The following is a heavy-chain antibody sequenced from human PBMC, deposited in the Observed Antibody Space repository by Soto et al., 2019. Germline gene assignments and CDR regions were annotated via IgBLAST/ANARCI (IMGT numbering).Heavy chain of an antibody. CDR1: GFTFTSYS. CDR2: ISGSGEHT. D-gene: IGHD6-13*01. V-gene: IGHV3-23*01. CDR3: AKRASSSWSPLDY. Sequence: GGSLRLSCAASGFTFTSYSISWVRQAPGKGLECVSVISGSGEHTYYADSVKGRFTISRDNSKNTMSLQMNSLRVEDTAVYYCAKRASSSWSPLDYWGQGILVTVSS. J-gene: IGHJ4*02.